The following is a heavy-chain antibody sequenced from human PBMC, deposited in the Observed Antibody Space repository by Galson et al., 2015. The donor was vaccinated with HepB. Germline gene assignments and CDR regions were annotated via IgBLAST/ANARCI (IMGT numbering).Heavy chain of an antibody. Sequence: SLRLSCAASGFTFSSYWMNWVRQAPGKGLEWVANIKQDGSEKYYVDSVKGRFTISRDNAKNSLYLQMNSLRAEDTAVYYCARDDYGGVLNYWGQGTLVTVSS. CDR2: IKQDGSEK. CDR3: ARDDYGGVLNY. CDR1: GFTFSSYW. J-gene: IGHJ4*02. D-gene: IGHD4-17*01. V-gene: IGHV3-7*03.